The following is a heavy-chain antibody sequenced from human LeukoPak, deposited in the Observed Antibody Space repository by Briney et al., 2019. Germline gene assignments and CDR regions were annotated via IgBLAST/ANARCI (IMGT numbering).Heavy chain of an antibody. CDR2: IIPIFGTA. CDR3: ARAPYSGYCSSTSCPVDWFDP. D-gene: IGHD2-2*01. CDR1: GGTFSSFA. V-gene: IGHV1-69*05. J-gene: IGHJ5*02. Sequence: SVKVSCKASGGTFSSFAISWVRQAPGQGLEWMGGIIPIFGTANYAQKFQGRVTITTDESTSAAYMELSSLRSEDTAVYYCARAPYSGYCSSTSCPVDWFDPWGQGTLDTVSS.